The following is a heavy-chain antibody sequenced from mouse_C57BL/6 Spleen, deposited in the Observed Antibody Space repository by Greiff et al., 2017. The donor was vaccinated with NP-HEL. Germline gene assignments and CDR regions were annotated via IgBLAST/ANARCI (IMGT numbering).Heavy chain of an antibody. V-gene: IGHV3-1*01. Sequence: EVQLQQSGPGMVKPSQSLSLTCTVTGYSITSGYDWHWIRHFPGNKLEWMGYISYSGSTNYNPSLKSRISITHDTSKNHFFLKLNSVTTEDTATYYCARGDYYGSSYPLSYAYWGQGTSVTVSS. D-gene: IGHD1-1*01. CDR1: GYSITSGYD. CDR2: ISYSGST. CDR3: ARGDYYGSSYPLSYAY. J-gene: IGHJ4*01.